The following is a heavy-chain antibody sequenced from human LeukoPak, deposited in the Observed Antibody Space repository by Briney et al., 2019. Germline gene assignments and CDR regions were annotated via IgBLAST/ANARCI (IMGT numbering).Heavy chain of an antibody. Sequence: GGSLRLSCAASGFTFSGYWMIWVRQAPGKGLEWVANIKQDGSEKYYVDSVKGRFTISRDNAKNSLYLLMNSLRAEDTAVYYCARYFDSWGQGTLVTVSS. CDR3: ARYFDS. CDR1: GFTFSGYW. V-gene: IGHV3-7*01. J-gene: IGHJ4*02. CDR2: IKQDGSEK.